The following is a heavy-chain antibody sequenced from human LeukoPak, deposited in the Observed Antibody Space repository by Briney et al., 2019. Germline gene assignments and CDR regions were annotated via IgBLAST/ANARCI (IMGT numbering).Heavy chain of an antibody. CDR1: GASIISSSSYY. J-gene: IGHJ4*02. D-gene: IGHD4/OR15-4a*01. CDR2: IPYSGSA. Sequence: SETLSLTCFVSGASIISSSSYYWAWIRQPPERGLEWIGNIPYSGSAYYNPSLKSRLTISADMSTNRFSLKLTSVTAADTAFYFCARLVDYGSSFFDYWGQGILVTVSS. CDR3: ARLVDYGSSFFDY. V-gene: IGHV4-39*01.